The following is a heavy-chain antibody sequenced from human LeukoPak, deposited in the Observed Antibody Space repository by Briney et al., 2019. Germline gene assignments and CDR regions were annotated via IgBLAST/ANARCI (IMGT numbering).Heavy chain of an antibody. CDR1: GGSFSGYY. D-gene: IGHD6-19*01. J-gene: IGHJ3*02. CDR3: ARHPPDVSGGGFDI. CDR2: INHSGST. V-gene: IGHV4-34*01. Sequence: SETLSLTCAVYGGSFSGYYWSWIRQPPGKGLEWIGEINHSGSTNYNPSLKSRVTISVDTSKNQFSLEVSSVTAADTAVYYCARHPPDVSGGGFDIWGQGTMVTVSS.